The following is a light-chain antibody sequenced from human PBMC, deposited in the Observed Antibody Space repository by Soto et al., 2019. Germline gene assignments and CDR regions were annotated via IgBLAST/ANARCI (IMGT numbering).Light chain of an antibody. CDR3: CSYAGGYTWV. CDR2: DVT. V-gene: IGLV2-11*01. J-gene: IGLJ3*02. CDR1: RSDVGNYIY. Sequence: QSVLTQPRSVSESPGQSVTISCSGTRSDVGNYIYVSWYQHHPGKAPKLIIYDVTKRPSGVPDRFSGSKSGNTASLTISGLQAEDEADYYCCSYAGGYTWVFCGGTKLTVL.